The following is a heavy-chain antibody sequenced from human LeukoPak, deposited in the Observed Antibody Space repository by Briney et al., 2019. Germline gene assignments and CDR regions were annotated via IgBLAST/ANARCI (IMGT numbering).Heavy chain of an antibody. CDR1: GGSISSYY. CDR2: IYYSGST. Sequence: SETLSLTCTVSGGSISSYYWSWIRQPPGKGLEWIGYIYYSGSTNYNPSLKSRVTISVDTSKNQFSLKLSSVTAADTAVYYCARSSERYAWFDPWGQGTLVTVSS. CDR3: ARSSERYAWFDP. J-gene: IGHJ5*02. D-gene: IGHD3-9*01. V-gene: IGHV4-59*12.